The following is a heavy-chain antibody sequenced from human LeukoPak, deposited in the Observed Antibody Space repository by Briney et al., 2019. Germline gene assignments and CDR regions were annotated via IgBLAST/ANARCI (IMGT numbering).Heavy chain of an antibody. Sequence: PSETLTLTCTVSGGSISTNYWSWIRQPPGKGLEWIGNIFYSGRNNYNPSLKSRVTISVDTSKNQFSLKLSSVTAADTAVYYCARGSRRLYDPIYFDYWGQGTLVTVSS. J-gene: IGHJ4*02. D-gene: IGHD2/OR15-2a*01. CDR2: IFYSGRN. CDR3: ARGSRRLYDPIYFDY. V-gene: IGHV4-59*08. CDR1: GGSISTNY.